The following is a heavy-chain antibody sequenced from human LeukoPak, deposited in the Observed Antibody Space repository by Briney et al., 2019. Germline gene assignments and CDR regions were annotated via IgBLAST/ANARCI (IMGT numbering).Heavy chain of an antibody. J-gene: IGHJ4*02. V-gene: IGHV4-39*01. CDR3: ARRSTYSESVDY. Sequence: SETLPLTCTVSGASISSSTYYWDWIRQPPGKGLEWIGSMYYSGSTHYNPSLKSRVTISIDTSKNQFSLKLISVTAADTAVYYCARRSTYSESVDYWGQGTLVAVSS. CDR2: MYYSGST. D-gene: IGHD3-3*01. CDR1: GASISSSTYY.